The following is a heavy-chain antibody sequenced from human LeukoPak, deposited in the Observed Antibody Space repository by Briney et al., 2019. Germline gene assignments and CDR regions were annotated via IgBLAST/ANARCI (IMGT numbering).Heavy chain of an antibody. CDR3: AREESRTFDY. CDR1: GDTVSSNSVA. Sequence: SQTLSLTCVISGDTVSSNSVAGNWIRQSPSRGLEWLGRTYYRSNWVNEYAASVKSRMSIDPDTSKNQFSLQLYSVTPEDTAVYYCAREESRTFDYWGQGTLVTVSS. CDR2: TYYRSNWVN. J-gene: IGHJ4*02. V-gene: IGHV6-1*01.